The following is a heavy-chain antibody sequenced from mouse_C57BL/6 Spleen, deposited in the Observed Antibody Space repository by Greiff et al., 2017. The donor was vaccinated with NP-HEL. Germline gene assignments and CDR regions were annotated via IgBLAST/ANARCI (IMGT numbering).Heavy chain of an antibody. CDR3: TAIHFDY. CDR1: GFTFSNYW. V-gene: IGHV6-3*01. J-gene: IGHJ2*01. CDR2: IRLKSDNYAT. Sequence: EVKLMESGGGLVQPGGSMKLSCVASGFTFSNYWMNWVRQSPEKGLEWVAQIRLKSDNYATHYAESVKGRLTISRDDSKSSVYLQMNNLRAEDTGIYYCTAIHFDYWGQGTTLTVSS.